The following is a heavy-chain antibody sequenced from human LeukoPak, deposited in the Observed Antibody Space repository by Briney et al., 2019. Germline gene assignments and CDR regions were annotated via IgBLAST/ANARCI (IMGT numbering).Heavy chain of an antibody. CDR1: GGSINSGGYH. D-gene: IGHD3-22*01. CDR3: ARDSHYDSSGYYLDS. Sequence: SETLSLTCTVSGGSINSGGYHWSWIRQYPGKGLEWIGYISHSGSSYYNPSLKSRVTISLGTSNNQFSLQLSFLTAADTALYYCARDSHYDSSGYYLDSWGPGTLVTVSS. CDR2: ISHSGSS. V-gene: IGHV4-31*03. J-gene: IGHJ4*02.